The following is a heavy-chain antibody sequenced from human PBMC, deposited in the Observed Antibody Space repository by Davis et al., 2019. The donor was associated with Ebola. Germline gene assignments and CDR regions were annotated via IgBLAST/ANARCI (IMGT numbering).Heavy chain of an antibody. CDR2: IYHSGST. D-gene: IGHD3-3*01. Sequence: SETLSLTCAVSGGSISSGGYSWSWIRQPPGKGLEWIGYIYHSGSTYYNPSLKSRVTISVDRSKNQFSLKLSSVTAADTAVYYCARVAFWSGYYQNYYMDVWGKGTTVTVSS. CDR1: GGSISSGGYS. J-gene: IGHJ6*03. V-gene: IGHV4-30-2*01. CDR3: ARVAFWSGYYQNYYMDV.